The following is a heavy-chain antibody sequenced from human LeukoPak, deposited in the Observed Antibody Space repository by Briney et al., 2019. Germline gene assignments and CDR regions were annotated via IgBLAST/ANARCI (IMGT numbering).Heavy chain of an antibody. J-gene: IGHJ5*02. CDR3: ATIRPRTYSSVGRLRYFDWSNKGVSFDP. D-gene: IGHD3-9*01. Sequence: ASVKVSCKVSGYTLTELSMYWVRQAPGKGLEWMGGFDHEDGETIYAQKFQGRVTMTEDTSTDTAYMELSSLRSEDTAVYYCATIRPRTYSSVGRLRYFDWSNKGVSFDPWGQGTLVTVSS. CDR1: GYTLTELS. V-gene: IGHV1-24*01. CDR2: FDHEDGET.